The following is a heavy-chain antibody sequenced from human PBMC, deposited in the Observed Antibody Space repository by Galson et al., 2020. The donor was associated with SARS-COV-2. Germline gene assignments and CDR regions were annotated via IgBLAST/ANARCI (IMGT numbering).Heavy chain of an antibody. V-gene: IGHV3-21*01. CDR1: GFPFSSYS. J-gene: IGHJ6*02. CDR2: ISAGSSYI. D-gene: IGHD2-15*01. Sequence: GRSLRLSCAASGFPFSSYSMNWVRQAPGKGLEWVSSISAGSSYIYYADSVKGRFTISRDNAKNSLYLQMNSLRADDTAVYYCARVGGMATTPANYYYYGLDVWGPGTTVTVYS. CDR3: ARVGGMATTPANYYYYGLDV.